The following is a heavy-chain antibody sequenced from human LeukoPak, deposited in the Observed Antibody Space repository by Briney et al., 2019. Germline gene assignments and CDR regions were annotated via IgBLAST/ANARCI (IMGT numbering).Heavy chain of an antibody. V-gene: IGHV3-30-3*01. CDR3: AKDGGYCSGGNCYVRDAFDI. CDR1: GFTFSSYA. CDR2: ISYDGSNK. Sequence: PGGSLRLSCAASGFTFSSYAMHWVRQAPGKGLEWVAVISYDGSNKYYADSVKGRFTISRDNSKNTLYLQMNSLRAEDTAVYYCAKDGGYCSGGNCYVRDAFDIWGQGTMVTVSS. D-gene: IGHD2-15*01. J-gene: IGHJ3*02.